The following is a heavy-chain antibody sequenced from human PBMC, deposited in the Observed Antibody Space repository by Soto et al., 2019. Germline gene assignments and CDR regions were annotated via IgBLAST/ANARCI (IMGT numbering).Heavy chain of an antibody. D-gene: IGHD6-19*01. V-gene: IGHV4-30-2*01. J-gene: IGHJ4*02. Sequence: QLQLQESGSGPVKPSQTLSLTCAVSGGSISSGGYSWSWIRQPPGKGLEWIGYIYHSGSTYYNPSLKSRVTISVDRSKNQFSLKLSSVTAADTAVYYCARVVAVAGTGAYFDYWGQGTLVTVSS. CDR2: IYHSGST. CDR1: GGSISSGGYS. CDR3: ARVVAVAGTGAYFDY.